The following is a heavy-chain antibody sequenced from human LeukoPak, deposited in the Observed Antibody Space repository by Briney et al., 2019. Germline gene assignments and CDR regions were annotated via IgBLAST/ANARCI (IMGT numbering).Heavy chain of an antibody. CDR2: IYYSGST. V-gene: IGHV4-59*01. CDR3: ARVIPSYYDFLTGYSPYYFDS. CDR1: GGSISGYY. D-gene: IGHD3-9*01. Sequence: SETLSLTCTVSGGSISGYYWSWIRQPPGKGLECIGYIYYSGSTNYNPSLKSRVTISVDTSKNQFSLKLSSVTAADTAMYYCARVIPSYYDFLTGYSPYYFDSWGQGTLVTVSS. J-gene: IGHJ4*02.